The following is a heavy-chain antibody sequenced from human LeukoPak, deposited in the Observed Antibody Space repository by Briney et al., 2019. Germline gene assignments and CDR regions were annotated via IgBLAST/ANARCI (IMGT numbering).Heavy chain of an antibody. J-gene: IGHJ4*02. V-gene: IGHV3-30*02. Sequence: PGGSLRLSCAASGFTFSNYGMHWFRQAPGKGLEWVAFIWYDGSNKYYADSVKGRFTISRDNSKNTVYLQMNSLRAEDTAVYYCAKVLAVTSYGAKSVFDHWGQGTLVTVSS. CDR2: IWYDGSNK. CDR3: AKVLAVTSYGAKSVFDH. CDR1: GFTFSNYG. D-gene: IGHD4-23*01.